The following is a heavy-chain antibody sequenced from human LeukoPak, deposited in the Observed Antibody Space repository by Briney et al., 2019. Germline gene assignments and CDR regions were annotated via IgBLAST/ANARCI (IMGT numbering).Heavy chain of an antibody. CDR1: GFTFSSYA. D-gene: IGHD6-13*01. J-gene: IGHJ6*02. V-gene: IGHV3-23*01. CDR3: AKAEVEGSSSYSGYYYGMDV. CDR2: ISGSGGST. Sequence: PGGSLRLSCAASGFTFSSYAMSWVRQAPGKGLEWVSAISGSGGSTYYADSVKGRFTISRDNSKNTLYLQMNSLRAEDTAVYYCAKAEVEGSSSYSGYYYGMDVWGQGTTVTVSS.